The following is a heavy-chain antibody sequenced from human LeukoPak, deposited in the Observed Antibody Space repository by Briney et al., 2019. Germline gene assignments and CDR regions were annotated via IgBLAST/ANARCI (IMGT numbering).Heavy chain of an antibody. V-gene: IGHV4-38-2*02. Sequence: PSETLSLTCTVSGYSISSGYYWGWIRQPPGKGLEWIGNIYHNGSIDYNPSLKSRVTISVDTSKNQFSLKLSSVTAADTAVYYCATDFWSGTNIIDYWGQGTLVTVSS. D-gene: IGHD3-3*01. CDR2: IYHNGSI. CDR1: GYSISSGYY. J-gene: IGHJ4*02. CDR3: ATDFWSGTNIIDY.